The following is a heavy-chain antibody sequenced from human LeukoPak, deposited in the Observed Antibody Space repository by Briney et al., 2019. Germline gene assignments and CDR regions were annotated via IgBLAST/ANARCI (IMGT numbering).Heavy chain of an antibody. CDR1: GYTLTSYG. V-gene: IGHV1-18*01. J-gene: IGHJ6*02. CDR3: ASNPDYDFWSGFRISYYGMDV. Sequence: ASVKVSCKASGYTLTSYGISWVRQAPGQGLEWMGWISAYNGNTNYAQKLQGRVTMTTDTSTSTAYMELRSLRSDDTAVYYCASNPDYDFWSGFRISYYGMDVWGQGTTVTVSS. D-gene: IGHD3-3*01. CDR2: ISAYNGNT.